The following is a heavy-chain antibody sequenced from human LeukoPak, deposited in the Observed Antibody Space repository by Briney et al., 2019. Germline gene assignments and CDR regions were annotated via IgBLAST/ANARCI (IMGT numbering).Heavy chain of an antibody. D-gene: IGHD6-6*01. CDR1: GFTFDDYG. CDR2: INWNGGST. CDR3: ARDSGIAARRGGFDY. V-gene: IGHV3-20*04. Sequence: GGSLRLSCAASGFTFDDYGMSWVRQAPGKGLEWVSGINWNGGSTGYADSVKGRFTISRDNAKNSLYLQMNSLRAEDTALYYCARDSGIAARRGGFDYWGQGTLVTVSS. J-gene: IGHJ4*02.